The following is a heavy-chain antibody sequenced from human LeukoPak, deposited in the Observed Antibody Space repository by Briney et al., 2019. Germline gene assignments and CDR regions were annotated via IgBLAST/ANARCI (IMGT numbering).Heavy chain of an antibody. CDR1: GGTFSSYA. Sequence: SVKVSCKXSGGTFSSYAISWVRQAPGQGLERMGRIIPIFGTANYAQKFQGRVTITTDESTSTAYMELSSLRSEDTAVYYCARDDSGGYYSYYFDYWGQGTLVTVSS. D-gene: IGHD3-22*01. J-gene: IGHJ4*02. CDR2: IIPIFGTA. CDR3: ARDDSGGYYSYYFDY. V-gene: IGHV1-69*05.